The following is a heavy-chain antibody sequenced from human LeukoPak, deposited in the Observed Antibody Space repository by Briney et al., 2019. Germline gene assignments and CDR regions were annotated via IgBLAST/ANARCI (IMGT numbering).Heavy chain of an antibody. CDR2: INPNSGGT. V-gene: IGHV1-2*02. CDR1: GYTFTGYY. D-gene: IGHD4-17*01. J-gene: IGHJ4*02. Sequence: ASVKVSCKASGYTFTGYYMHRVRQAPGQGLEWMGWINPNSGGTNYAQKFQGRVTMTRDTSISTAYMELSRLRSDDTAVYYCARATTVTIYYFDYWGQGTLVTVSS. CDR3: ARATTVTIYYFDY.